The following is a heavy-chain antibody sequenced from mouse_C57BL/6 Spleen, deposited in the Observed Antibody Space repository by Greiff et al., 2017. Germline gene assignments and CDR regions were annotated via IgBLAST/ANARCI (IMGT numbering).Heavy chain of an antibody. V-gene: IGHV3-6*01. CDR2: ISYDGSN. CDR1: GYSITSGYY. Sequence: EESGPGLVKPSQSLSLTCSVTGYSITSGYYWNWIRQFPGNKLEWMGYISYDGSNNYNPSLKNRNSITRDTSKNQFFLKLNSVTTEDTATYYCARGREDYWGQGTSVTVSS. J-gene: IGHJ4*01. CDR3: ARGREDY.